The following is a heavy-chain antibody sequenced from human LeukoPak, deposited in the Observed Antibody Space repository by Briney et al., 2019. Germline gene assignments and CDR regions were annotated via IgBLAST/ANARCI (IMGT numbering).Heavy chain of an antibody. CDR2: IKQDGSEK. V-gene: IGHV3-7*03. CDR1: GFTFSNYW. Sequence: GGSLRLSCAASGFTFSNYWMSWVRQSPGKGLEGVANIKQDGSEKYYVDSVKGRFTISRDNSKNTLYLQRNSAIAEDNAVYYCAKYKDRWFGGPPPYYFDYWGQGTLVTVSS. D-gene: IGHD3-10*01. CDR3: AKYKDRWFGGPPPYYFDY. J-gene: IGHJ4*02.